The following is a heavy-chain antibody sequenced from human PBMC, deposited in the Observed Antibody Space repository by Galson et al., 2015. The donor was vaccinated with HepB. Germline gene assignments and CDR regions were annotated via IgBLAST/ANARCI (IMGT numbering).Heavy chain of an antibody. D-gene: IGHD2-2*01. CDR1: GYTFTSYA. CDR2: INAGNGNT. J-gene: IGHJ6*02. V-gene: IGHV1-3*01. CDR3: ARGGGAIVVVPAPWYYYGMVV. Sequence: SVKVSCKASGYTFTSYAMHWVRQAPGQRLEWMGWINAGNGNTKYSQKFQGRVTITRDTSASTAYMELSSLRSEDTAVYYCARGGGAIVVVPAPWYYYGMVVSRHGTTVAVAS.